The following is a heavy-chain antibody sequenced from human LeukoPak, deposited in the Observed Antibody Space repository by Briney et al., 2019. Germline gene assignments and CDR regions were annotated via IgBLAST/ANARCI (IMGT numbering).Heavy chain of an antibody. CDR1: GFTFSSYG. CDR3: AKGVSDDSGAFDI. D-gene: IGHD3-22*01. Sequence: PGGSLRLSCAASGFTFSSYGMHWVRQAPGKGLEWVAVISYDGSNKYYADSVKGRFTISRDTSKNTLYLQMNRLSAEDTAVYYCAKGVSDDSGAFDIWGQGTMVTVSS. J-gene: IGHJ3*02. CDR2: ISYDGSNK. V-gene: IGHV3-30*18.